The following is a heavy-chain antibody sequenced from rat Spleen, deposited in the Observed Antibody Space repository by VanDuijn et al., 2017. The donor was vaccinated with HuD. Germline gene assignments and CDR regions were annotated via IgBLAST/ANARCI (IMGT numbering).Heavy chain of an antibody. CDR1: GFTFNYYW. V-gene: IGHV5-31*01. CDR2: ITNTGGNI. CDR3: ARPGPGYPFAY. J-gene: IGHJ3*01. Sequence: EVQLVESGGGLVHPGRSLKLSCVTSGFTFNYYWMTWIRQAPGKGLEWIASITNTGGNIYCPDSVKGRITISRDNAKSTLYLQMNSLRSEDTATYYCARPGPGYPFAYWGRGTLVTVSS. D-gene: IGHD1-4*01.